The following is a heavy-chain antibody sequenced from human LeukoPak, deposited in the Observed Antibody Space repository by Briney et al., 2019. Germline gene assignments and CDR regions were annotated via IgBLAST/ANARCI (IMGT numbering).Heavy chain of an antibody. CDR2: IYYSGST. Sequence: PSETLSLTCAVYGGSFSGYYWSWIRQPPGKGLEWIGYIYYSGSTNYNPSLKSRVTISVDTSKNQFSLKLSSVTAADTAVYYCASTIFGYFDYWGQGTLVTVPS. CDR3: ASTIFGYFDY. J-gene: IGHJ4*02. CDR1: GGSFSGYY. D-gene: IGHD3-3*01. V-gene: IGHV4-59*01.